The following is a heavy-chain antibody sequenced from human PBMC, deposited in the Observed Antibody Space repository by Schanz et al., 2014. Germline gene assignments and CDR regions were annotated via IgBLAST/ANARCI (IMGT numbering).Heavy chain of an antibody. D-gene: IGHD3-10*01. V-gene: IGHV3-23*01. Sequence: EVQLLESGGGLVRPGGSLRLSCAASGFTFSSYTMNWVRQAPGKGLEWVSAISGSGGSTVYADSVKGRFTISRDNSNNTVFLQMNSLRAEDTAVYYCARAQGVIRLYYGVDVWGQGTTVTVSS. CDR2: ISGSGGST. CDR3: ARAQGVIRLYYGVDV. J-gene: IGHJ6*02. CDR1: GFTFSSYT.